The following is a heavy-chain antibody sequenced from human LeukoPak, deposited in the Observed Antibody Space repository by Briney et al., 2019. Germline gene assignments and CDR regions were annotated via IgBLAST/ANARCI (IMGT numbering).Heavy chain of an antibody. CDR3: AASSMVRGVTHFDY. Sequence: SVKVSCKASGFTFTSSAMQWVRQARGQRLEWIGWIVVGSGNTNYAQKFQERATITRDMSTSTAYMELSSLRSEDTAVYYCAASSMVRGVTHFDYWGQGTLVTVSS. D-gene: IGHD3-10*01. V-gene: IGHV1-58*02. J-gene: IGHJ4*02. CDR2: IVVGSGNT. CDR1: GFTFTSSA.